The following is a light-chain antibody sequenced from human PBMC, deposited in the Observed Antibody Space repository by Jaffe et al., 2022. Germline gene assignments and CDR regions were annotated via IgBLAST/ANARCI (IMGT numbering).Light chain of an antibody. J-gene: IGKJ4*01. CDR2: RAS. V-gene: IGKV1-5*03. Sequence: DIQMTQSPSTLSVSVGDRVTITCRASQSISAWVAWYQQKPGKAPKLLIYRASTLQSGVPSRFSGSGSGTEFTLTISSLQPDDFATYYCQQCHSYPVTFGGGTQVEIK. CDR3: QQCHSYPVT. CDR1: QSISAW.